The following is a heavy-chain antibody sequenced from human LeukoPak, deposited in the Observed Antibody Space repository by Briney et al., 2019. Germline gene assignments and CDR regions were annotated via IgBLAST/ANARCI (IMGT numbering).Heavy chain of an antibody. V-gene: IGHV1-2*02. CDR1: GYTFTGYY. Sequence: ASVKVSCKASGYTFTGYYMHWVRQAPGQGLEWMGWINPNSGGTNYAQKFQGRVTMTRDTSISTAYMELSRLRSDDTAVYYCARDTYSRGGYYDFWSGYYRDYYYMDVWGKGTTVTVSS. D-gene: IGHD3-3*01. J-gene: IGHJ6*03. CDR3: ARDTYSRGGYYDFWSGYYRDYYYMDV. CDR2: INPNSGGT.